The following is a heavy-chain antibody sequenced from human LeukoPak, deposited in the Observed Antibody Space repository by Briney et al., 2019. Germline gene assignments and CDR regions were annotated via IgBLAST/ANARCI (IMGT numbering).Heavy chain of an antibody. V-gene: IGHV3-23*01. J-gene: IGHJ4*02. CDR3: SKDQRGYTSGWSYFDD. CDR2: ISGSGGST. CDR1: GFTFSSYA. D-gene: IGHD6-19*01. Sequence: GGSLRLSCAASGFTFSSYAMSWVRQVPGKGLEWVSAISGSGGSTYYADSVKGRFTISRDNSKSTLYLQMNSLRAEDTAVYYCSKDQRGYTSGWSYFDDWGQGSLVTVSS.